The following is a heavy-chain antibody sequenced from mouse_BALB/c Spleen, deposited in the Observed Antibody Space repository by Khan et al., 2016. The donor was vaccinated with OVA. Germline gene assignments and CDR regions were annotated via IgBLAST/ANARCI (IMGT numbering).Heavy chain of an antibody. CDR2: ISTYYENV. J-gene: IGHJ3*01. D-gene: IGHD1-1*01. CDR3: VRDGITVFAH. Sequence: QVQLQQSGPELVRPGVSVKISCKGSSNTFTDSGLHWVKQSHAESLEWIGVISTYYENVSYNHKFKGQATMSVDKSASTAYMEVARFTSEDTAVYYSVRDGITVFAHWGQGTLVTVSA. CDR1: SNTFTDSG. V-gene: IGHV1S137*01.